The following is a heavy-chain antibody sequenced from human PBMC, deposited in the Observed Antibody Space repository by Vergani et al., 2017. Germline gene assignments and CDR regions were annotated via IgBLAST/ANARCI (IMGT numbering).Heavy chain of an antibody. Sequence: VQLVESGGGLVQPGGSLRLSCSASGFTFSSYAMHWVRQAPGKGLEYVSAISSNGGSTYYADSVKGRFTISRDNSKNTLYLQMNSLRAEDTAVYFCAREGNDIVVVVAAPYYYMDVWGKGTTVTVSS. D-gene: IGHD2-15*01. CDR1: GFTFSSYA. V-gene: IGHV3-64*04. CDR2: ISSNGGST. J-gene: IGHJ6*03. CDR3: AREGNDIVVVVAAPYYYMDV.